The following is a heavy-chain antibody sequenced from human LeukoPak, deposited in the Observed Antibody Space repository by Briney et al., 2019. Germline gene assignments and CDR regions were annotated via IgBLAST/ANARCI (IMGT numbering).Heavy chain of an antibody. V-gene: IGHV4-39*07. Sequence: SETLSLTCTVSGGSISSSSYYWGWIRQPPGKGLEWIGSIYYSGSTYYNPSLKSRVTISVDTSKNQFSLKLSSVTAADTAVYYCARTYSSGLGYYYYGMDVWGQGTTVTVSS. CDR2: IYYSGST. CDR1: GGSISSSSYY. J-gene: IGHJ6*02. CDR3: ARTYSSGLGYYYYGMDV. D-gene: IGHD6-19*01.